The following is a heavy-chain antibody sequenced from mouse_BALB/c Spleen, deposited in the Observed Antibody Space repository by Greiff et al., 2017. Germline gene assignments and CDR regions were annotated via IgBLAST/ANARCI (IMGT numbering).Heavy chain of an antibody. CDR3: APYRYDGGCAMDY. J-gene: IGHJ4*01. CDR1: GFNIKDTY. V-gene: IGHV14-3*02. Sequence: EVQLVESGAELVKPGASVKLSCTASGFNIKDTYMHWVKQRPEQGLEWIGRIDPANGNTKYDPKFQGKATITADTSSNTAYLQLSSLTSEDTAVYYCAPYRYDGGCAMDYWGQGTSVTVSS. D-gene: IGHD2-14*01. CDR2: IDPANGNT.